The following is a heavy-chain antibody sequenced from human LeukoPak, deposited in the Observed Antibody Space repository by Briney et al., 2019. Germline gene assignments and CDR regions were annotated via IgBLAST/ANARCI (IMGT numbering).Heavy chain of an antibody. J-gene: IGHJ5*02. V-gene: IGHV4-59*11. CDR2: VYYRGST. CDR3: ARRWATTDYYNVLEP. Sequence: ETLSLTCTVSGDSISSHFWTWIRQPPGTGLEFIGYVYYRGSTHYNTSLKSRVTISVDTSKNQFSLNLNSVTTADTAVYYCARRWATTDYYNVLEPWGQGTLVTVSS. CDR1: GDSISSHF. D-gene: IGHD1-26*01.